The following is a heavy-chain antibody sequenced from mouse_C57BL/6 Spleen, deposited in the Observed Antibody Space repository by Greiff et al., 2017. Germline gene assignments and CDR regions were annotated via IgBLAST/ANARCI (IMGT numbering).Heavy chain of an antibody. Sequence: VESGGGLVKPGGSLKLSCAASGFTFSDYGMHWVRQAPEKGLEWVAYISSGSSTIYYADTVKGRFTISRDNAKNTLFLQMTSLRSEDTAMYYCATYYYGSSYWYFDVWGTGTTVTVSS. CDR2: ISSGSSTI. CDR1: GFTFSDYG. D-gene: IGHD1-1*01. V-gene: IGHV5-17*01. J-gene: IGHJ1*03. CDR3: ATYYYGSSYWYFDV.